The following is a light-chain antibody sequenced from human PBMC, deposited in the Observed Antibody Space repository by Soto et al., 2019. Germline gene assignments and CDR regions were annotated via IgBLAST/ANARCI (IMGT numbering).Light chain of an antibody. CDR1: QGISTY. V-gene: IGKV1-39*01. Sequence: DIQMTQSPSSLSASVGDRVTITCRASQGISTYLIWYQQRQGKAPKLLMYAASNLVSGVPSRFSGSGSGTEFTLTISSLQLEDFATYYCQQSYRTPYTFGQGTKLETK. CDR2: AAS. CDR3: QQSYRTPYT. J-gene: IGKJ2*01.